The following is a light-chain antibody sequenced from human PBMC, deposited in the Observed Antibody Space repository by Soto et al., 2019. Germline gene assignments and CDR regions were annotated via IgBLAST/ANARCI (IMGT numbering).Light chain of an antibody. V-gene: IGKV3-15*01. CDR2: GAS. CDR3: QQYNNWPVT. J-gene: IGKJ1*01. Sequence: EIVMTQSPATLSVSPGERATLSCRASQSVSSNLAWYQQKPGQAPRLLIYGASTRATAIPARFSGSGSGTEFTLTFSSLQSEDFAVYYCQQYNNWPVTFGQGTKVEI. CDR1: QSVSSN.